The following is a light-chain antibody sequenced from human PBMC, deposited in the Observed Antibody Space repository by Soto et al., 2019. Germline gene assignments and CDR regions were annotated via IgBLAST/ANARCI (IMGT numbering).Light chain of an antibody. V-gene: IGKV1-5*01. CDR2: DAS. CDR1: QSISSW. J-gene: IGKJ1*01. Sequence: DIQMTQSPSTLSASVGDRVTITCRASQSISSWLAWYQQKPGKAPKLLIYDASSLESGVPSRFSGSGSGTEFTLTISSLEPEDAAVYYCQKYGTSPRTCGQGTKGDIK. CDR3: QKYGTSPRT.